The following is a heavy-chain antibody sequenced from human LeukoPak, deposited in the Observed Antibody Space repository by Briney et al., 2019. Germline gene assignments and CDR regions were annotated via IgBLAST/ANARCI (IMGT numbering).Heavy chain of an antibody. Sequence: GGPLKFPFPPSGFPFGIYSLIGFRQAPGKGLEWFSYINVSPAYIHYADSVKGRFTISRDNAKNSLYLQMNSLRAEDTAVYFCARDLNWGAGALDIWGQGTVVTVSS. CDR1: GFPFGIYS. D-gene: IGHD7-27*01. V-gene: IGHV3-21*01. CDR2: INVSPAYI. J-gene: IGHJ3*02. CDR3: ARDLNWGAGALDI.